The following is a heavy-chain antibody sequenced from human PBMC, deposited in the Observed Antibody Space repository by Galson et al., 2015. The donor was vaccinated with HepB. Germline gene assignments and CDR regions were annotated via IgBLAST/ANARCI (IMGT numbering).Heavy chain of an antibody. V-gene: IGHV3-33*01. CDR2: IWYDGSNE. J-gene: IGHJ4*02. CDR1: GFIFSDDG. CDR3: ARDQEVGTTDQSLMFDH. D-gene: IGHD1-26*01. Sequence: SLRLSCAASGFIFSDDGMHWVRQAPGKGLEWVAGIWYDGSNEYYGDSVRGRFTISRDNSKNTLFLQMNNLRVDDTALYYCARDQEVGTTDQSLMFDHWGQGTLVTVSS.